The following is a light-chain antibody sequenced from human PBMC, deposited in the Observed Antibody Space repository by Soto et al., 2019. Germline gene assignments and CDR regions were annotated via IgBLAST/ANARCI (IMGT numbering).Light chain of an antibody. V-gene: IGLV1-40*01. CDR1: SSNIGACYD. J-gene: IGLJ3*02. CDR3: QAFDTNHRGSV. CDR2: GNN. Sequence: QSVLTQPPSVSGAPGQRVTISCSGTSSNIGACYDVHWYHQLPGTAPKLLIFGNNNRPSGVRARFSASRSGNSASLAITGLQAEYEADYYCQAFDTNHRGSVFGGVTKLTVL.